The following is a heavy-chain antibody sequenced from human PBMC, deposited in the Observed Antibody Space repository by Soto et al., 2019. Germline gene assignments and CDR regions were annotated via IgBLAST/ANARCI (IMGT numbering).Heavy chain of an antibody. D-gene: IGHD3-9*01. CDR2: INHSGST. CDR1: GGSFSGHY. J-gene: IGHJ4*02. CDR3: ARGAVQEDAPDKYYLDS. Sequence: KPSETLSLTCAVYGGSFSGHYWSWIRQPPGKGLQWIAEINHSGSTNQNPSLKSRVSVSVDTSKNQFSLKLGSMTAADTAVYYCARGAVQEDAPDKYYLDSWGQGTLVTVSS. V-gene: IGHV4-34*01.